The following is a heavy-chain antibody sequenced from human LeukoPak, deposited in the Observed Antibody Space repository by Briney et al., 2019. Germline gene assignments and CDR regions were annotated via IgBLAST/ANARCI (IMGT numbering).Heavy chain of an antibody. V-gene: IGHV3-48*03. J-gene: IGHJ3*02. Sequence: PGGSLRLSCAASGFTFSSYEMNWVRQAPGKGLEWVSYISSSGSTIYYAGSVKGRFTISRDNSKNTLYLQMNSLRADDTAVYYCAKSLRGTGLDAFDIWGQGTMVTVSS. CDR1: GFTFSSYE. CDR2: ISSSGSTI. D-gene: IGHD2-8*02. CDR3: AKSLRGTGLDAFDI.